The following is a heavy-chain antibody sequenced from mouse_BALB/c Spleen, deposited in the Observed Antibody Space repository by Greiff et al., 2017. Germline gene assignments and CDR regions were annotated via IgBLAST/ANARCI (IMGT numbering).Heavy chain of an antibody. J-gene: IGHJ4*01. CDR3: TIYYYGSTPYYAMDY. D-gene: IGHD1-1*01. CDR1: GFTFSSYW. CDR2: IRLKSDNYAT. V-gene: IGHV6-6*02. Sequence: EVKVEESGGGLVQPGGSMKLSCVASGFTFSSYWMSWVRQSPEKGLEWVAEIRLKSDNYATHYAESVKGKFTISRDDSKSRLYLQMNSLRAEDTGIYYCTIYYYGSTPYYAMDYWGQGTSVTVSS.